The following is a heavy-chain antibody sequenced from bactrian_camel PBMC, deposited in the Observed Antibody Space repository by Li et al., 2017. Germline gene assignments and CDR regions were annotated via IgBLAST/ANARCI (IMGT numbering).Heavy chain of an antibody. Sequence: VQLVESGGGLVQPGGSLRLSCLASGFTFSMEAMYWVRQAPGKGLDWVSAIDSDGSTSYADSVKGRFTISRDNATNTVYLQMNSLKPEDTAVYYCVSLVGRPLVHQGTQVTVS. CDR2: IDSDGST. V-gene: IGHV3S42*01. J-gene: IGHJ4*01. CDR1: GFTFSMEA. D-gene: IGHD2*01.